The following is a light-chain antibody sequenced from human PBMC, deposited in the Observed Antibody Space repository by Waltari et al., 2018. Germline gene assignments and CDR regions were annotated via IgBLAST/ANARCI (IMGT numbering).Light chain of an antibody. CDR3: QQSDGIPFT. CDR1: QSVGRF. V-gene: IGKV1-39*01. Sequence: DLKITQSPSSLSASVAYTVTITCRASQSVGRFLNWYQQRPGEAPNLLIYKTSNLQGGVPSRFSGSGSGTDFTLTIDSLQPEDFATYYCQQSDGIPFTFGPGT. J-gene: IGKJ2*01. CDR2: KTS.